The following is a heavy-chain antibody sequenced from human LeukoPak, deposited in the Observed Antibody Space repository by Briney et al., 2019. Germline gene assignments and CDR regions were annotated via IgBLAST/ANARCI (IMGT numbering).Heavy chain of an antibody. CDR2: ISGGGDRT. V-gene: IGHV3-23*01. J-gene: IGHJ4*02. CDR1: GFSFANSV. CDR3: AIREPIGY. D-gene: IGHD6-13*01. Sequence: PGGFLRLSCAASGFSFANSVISWIRQAPGKGPEWVSAISGGGDRTDYADSVRGRFTISRDNPKSTLYLQMNSLRVEDTAIYYCAIREPIGYWGQGSLVTVSP.